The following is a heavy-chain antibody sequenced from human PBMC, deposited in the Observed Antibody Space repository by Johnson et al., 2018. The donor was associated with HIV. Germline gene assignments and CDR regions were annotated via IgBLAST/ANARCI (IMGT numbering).Heavy chain of an antibody. V-gene: IGHV3-64*07. CDR2: IDRNGDYT. J-gene: IGHJ3*02. D-gene: IGHD6-19*01. Sequence: VQLMESGGGVVQPGRSLRLSCVASGFTFSSYAIHWVRQAPGKGLEYVSAIDRNGDYTHYADSVEGRFTISRDNSKNTLYLQMTSLRAEDTAVYYCARLESSGWYLGDAFDIWGQGTTVTVSS. CDR3: ARLESSGWYLGDAFDI. CDR1: GFTFSSYA.